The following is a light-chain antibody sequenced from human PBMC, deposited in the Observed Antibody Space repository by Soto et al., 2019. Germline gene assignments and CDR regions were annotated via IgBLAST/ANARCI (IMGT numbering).Light chain of an antibody. J-gene: IGLJ1*01. CDR2: DVS. CDR3: SSYTSTSTQV. CDR1: NSDVGDYRS. V-gene: IGLV2-14*03. Sequence: QSALTQPASVSGSPGQSITISCTGTNSDVGDYRSVSWYQQHPGKAPKLIIYDVSNRPSGVSDRFSGSKSGNTAPLTISGLQAEDEADYYCSSYTSTSTQVFGTGTKLTVL.